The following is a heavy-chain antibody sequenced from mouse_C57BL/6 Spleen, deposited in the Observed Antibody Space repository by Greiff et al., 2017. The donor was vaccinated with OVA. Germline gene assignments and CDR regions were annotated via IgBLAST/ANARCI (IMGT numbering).Heavy chain of an antibody. V-gene: IGHV3-6*01. D-gene: IGHD2-4*01. J-gene: IGHJ2*01. Sequence: EVKLQESGPGLVKPSQSLSLTCSVTGYSITSGYYWNWIRQFPGNKLEWMGYISYDGSNNYNPSLKNRISITRDTSKNQFFLKLNSVTTEDTATYYCARYDYDSFDYWGQGTTLTVSS. CDR2: ISYDGSN. CDR1: GYSITSGYY. CDR3: ARYDYDSFDY.